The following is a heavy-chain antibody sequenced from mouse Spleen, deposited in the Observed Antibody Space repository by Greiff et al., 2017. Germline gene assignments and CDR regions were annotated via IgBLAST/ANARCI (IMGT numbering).Heavy chain of an antibody. D-gene: IGHD2-4*01. CDR1: GYTFTSYW. Sequence: QVQLKESGAELVRPGSSVKLSCKASGYTFTSYWMDWVKQRPGQGLEWIGNIYPSDSETHYNQKFKDKATLTVDKSSSTAYMQLSSLTSEDSAVYYCARSSTMITTRYYAMDYWGQGTSVTVSS. J-gene: IGHJ4*01. CDR2: IYPSDSET. V-gene: IGHV1-61*01. CDR3: ARSSTMITTRYYAMDY.